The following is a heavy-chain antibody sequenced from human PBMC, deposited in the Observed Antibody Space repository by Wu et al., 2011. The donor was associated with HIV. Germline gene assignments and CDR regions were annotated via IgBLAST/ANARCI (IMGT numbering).Heavy chain of an antibody. CDR3: ARAGIQLWKPLNYGTDV. J-gene: IGHJ6*02. D-gene: IGHD5-18*01. V-gene: IGHV1-2*02. CDR2: INPNSGGT. CDR1: GYTFTGYY. Sequence: QVQLVQSGAEVKKPGASVKVSCKASGYTFTGYYMHWVRQAPGQGLEWMGWINPNSGGTNYAQKFQGRVTMTRDTSISTAYMELSRLRSDDTAVYYCARAGIQLWKPLNYGTDVWGQGTTVTVSS.